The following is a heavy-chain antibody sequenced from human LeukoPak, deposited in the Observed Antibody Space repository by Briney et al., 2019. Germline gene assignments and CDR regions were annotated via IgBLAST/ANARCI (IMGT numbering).Heavy chain of an antibody. V-gene: IGHV3-15*07. J-gene: IGHJ4*02. Sequence: GGSLRLSCAASGFTFSSYAVHWVRQAPGKGLEWVGRIKSKTDGGTTDYAAPVKGRFTISRDDSKNTLYLQMNSLKTEDTAVYYCITGSYDFWSGYYLDYRGQGTLVTVSS. CDR2: IKSKTDGGTT. D-gene: IGHD3-3*01. CDR1: GFTFSSYA. CDR3: ITGSYDFWSGYYLDY.